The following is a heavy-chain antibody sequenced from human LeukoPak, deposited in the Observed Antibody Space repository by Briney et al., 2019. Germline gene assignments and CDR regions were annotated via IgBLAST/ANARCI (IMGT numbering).Heavy chain of an antibody. D-gene: IGHD6-13*01. V-gene: IGHV3-33*06. Sequence: GGSLRLSCAASGFTFSSYGMHWVRQAPGKGLEWVAVIWYDGSNEYYADSVKGRFTISRDNSKNTLYLQMNSLRAEDTAVYYCAKERSGSSWRGYFDYWGQGTLVTVSS. CDR3: AKERSGSSWRGYFDY. J-gene: IGHJ4*02. CDR2: IWYDGSNE. CDR1: GFTFSSYG.